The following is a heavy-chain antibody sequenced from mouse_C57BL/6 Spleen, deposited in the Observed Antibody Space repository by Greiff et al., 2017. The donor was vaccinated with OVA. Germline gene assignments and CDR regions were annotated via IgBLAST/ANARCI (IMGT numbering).Heavy chain of an antibody. V-gene: IGHV1-76*01. J-gene: IGHJ1*03. CDR2: IYPGSGNT. Sequence: VQLQQSGAELVRPGASVKLSCKASGYTFTDYYINWVKQRPGQGLEWIARIYPGSGNTYYNEKFKGKATLTAEKSSSTAYMQLSSLTSEDSAVYFCSRGGSFYWYFDVWGTGTTVTVSS. CDR1: GYTFTDYY. D-gene: IGHD1-1*01. CDR3: SRGGSFYWYFDV.